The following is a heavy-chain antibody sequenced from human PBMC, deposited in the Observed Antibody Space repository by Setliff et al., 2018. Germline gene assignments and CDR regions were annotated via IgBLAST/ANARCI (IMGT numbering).Heavy chain of an antibody. CDR2: ISSSGTSI. D-gene: IGHD6-6*01. CDR3: ARGSSSSGVDN. V-gene: IGHV3-11*04. CDR1: GFTFRDYY. Sequence: LRLSCAASGFTFRDYYMNWIRQAPGKGLEWISYISSSGTSIYYADSVKGRFTISKDNAKNSLYLQMNSLRAEDTAVYYCARGSSSSGVDNWGQGTLVTVSS. J-gene: IGHJ4*02.